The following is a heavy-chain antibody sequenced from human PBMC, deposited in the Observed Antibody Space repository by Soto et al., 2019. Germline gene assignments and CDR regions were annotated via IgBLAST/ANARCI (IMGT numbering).Heavy chain of an antibody. D-gene: IGHD4-17*01. Sequence: PSETLSLTCTVAGASLSSLYGSWNRHPPGRGLEWNGYIDYSGSTNYNPTLKCRVTISVDKSKNQFSLKLSSVSAADTAVYYCARDTLLGPVTNLGGWYYYYGMDVWGQGTTVTVSS. V-gene: IGHV4-59*11. CDR1: GASLSSLY. J-gene: IGHJ6*02. CDR3: ARDTLLGPVTNLGGWYYYYGMDV. CDR2: IDYSGST.